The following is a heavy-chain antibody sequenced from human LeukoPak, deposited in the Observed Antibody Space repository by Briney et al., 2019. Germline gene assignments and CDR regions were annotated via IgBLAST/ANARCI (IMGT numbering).Heavy chain of an antibody. Sequence: ASVKVSCKASGGTFSSYAISWVRQAPGQGLEWMGGIIAIFGTANYAQKFQGRVTITTDESTSTAYMELSSLRSEDTAVYYCARSDYCSSTSCYWFDPWGQGTLVTVSS. D-gene: IGHD2-2*01. V-gene: IGHV1-69*05. CDR3: ARSDYCSSTSCYWFDP. CDR2: IIAIFGTA. CDR1: GGTFSSYA. J-gene: IGHJ5*02.